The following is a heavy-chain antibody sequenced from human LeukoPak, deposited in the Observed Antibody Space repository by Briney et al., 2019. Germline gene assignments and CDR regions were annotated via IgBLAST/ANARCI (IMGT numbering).Heavy chain of an antibody. CDR1: GYTFTGYY. D-gene: IGHD6-25*01. V-gene: IGHV1-2*02. J-gene: IGHJ4*02. Sequence: RASVKVSCKASGYTFTGYYIHWVRQAPGQGLEWMGWFNPNINGTNYAQKFQGRVTMTGDRSISTAYMELSRLRSDDTAVYYCARERTPGSGYGVDYWGQGTVVAVSS. CDR2: FNPNINGT. CDR3: ARERTPGSGYGVDY.